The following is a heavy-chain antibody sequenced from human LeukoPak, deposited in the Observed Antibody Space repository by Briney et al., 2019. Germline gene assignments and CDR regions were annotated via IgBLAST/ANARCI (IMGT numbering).Heavy chain of an antibody. CDR2: ISAYIGNT. Sequence: ASVKVSCKASGYTFTSYGISWVRQAPGQGLEWMGWISAYIGNTNYAQKLQGRVTMTTDTSTSTAYMELRSLRSDDTAVYYCARGNLLIRGVTPLDYWGQGTLVTVSS. J-gene: IGHJ4*02. V-gene: IGHV1-18*01. D-gene: IGHD3-10*01. CDR3: ARGNLLIRGVTPLDY. CDR1: GYTFTSYG.